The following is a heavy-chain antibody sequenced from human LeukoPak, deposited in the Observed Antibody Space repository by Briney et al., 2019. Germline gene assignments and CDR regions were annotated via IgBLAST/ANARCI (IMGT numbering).Heavy chain of an antibody. CDR3: ARRGSWLEY. J-gene: IGHJ4*02. V-gene: IGHV4-59*08. D-gene: IGHD3-10*01. Sequence: PSVTLSLTCTVSGSSISNYYWSWIRQPPGKGLEWIGYISYSGSTNYNSSLKSRVTISVDTSKNQFSLKLSSVTAADTAVYYCARRGSWLEYWGQGTLVTVSS. CDR2: ISYSGST. CDR1: GSSISNYY.